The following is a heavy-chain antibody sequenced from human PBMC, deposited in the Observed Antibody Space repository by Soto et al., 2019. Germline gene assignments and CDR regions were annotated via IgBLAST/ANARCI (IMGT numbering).Heavy chain of an antibody. CDR3: ARVEGGRDYFDY. D-gene: IGHD3-10*01. Sequence: ASVKVSCKASGGTFSSYAISWVRQAPGQGLEWMGGIIPIFGTANYAQKFQGRVTITADESTSTAYMELSSLRSEDTAVYYCARVEGGRDYFDYWGQGTRVTVYS. CDR1: GGTFSSYA. J-gene: IGHJ4*02. CDR2: IIPIFGTA. V-gene: IGHV1-69*13.